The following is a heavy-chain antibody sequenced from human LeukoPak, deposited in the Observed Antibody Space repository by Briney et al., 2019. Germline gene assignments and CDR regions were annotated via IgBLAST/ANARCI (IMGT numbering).Heavy chain of an antibody. J-gene: IGHJ6*02. Sequence: GGSLRLSCAASGFTFSSYAMSWVRQAPGKGLEWVANIKQDGSERYYVDSVKGRFTISRDNAKNSLYLQMNSLRAEDTAVYYCARERVVTPYYYYGMDVWGQGTTVTVSS. D-gene: IGHD4-23*01. CDR3: ARERVVTPYYYYGMDV. CDR1: GFTFSSYA. CDR2: IKQDGSER. V-gene: IGHV3-7*01.